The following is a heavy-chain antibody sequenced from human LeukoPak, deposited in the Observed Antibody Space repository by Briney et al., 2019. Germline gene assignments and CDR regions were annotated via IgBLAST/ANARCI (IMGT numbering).Heavy chain of an antibody. V-gene: IGHV3-30*02. CDR1: GFTFNDYG. CDR2: TRHDDSDK. CDR3: AKDMRSGWCNWFDP. D-gene: IGHD6-19*01. J-gene: IGHJ5*02. Sequence: PGESLRLSCAASGFTFNDYGMHWVRQAPGKGLEWVAFTRHDDSDKQYGDSVKGRFTISRDNSRNTLYLQMNSLRPEDTAVYFCAKDMRSGWCNWFDPWGQGTLVTVSS.